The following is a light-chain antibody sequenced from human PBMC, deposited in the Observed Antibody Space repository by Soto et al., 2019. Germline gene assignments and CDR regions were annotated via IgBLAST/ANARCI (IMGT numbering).Light chain of an antibody. Sequence: DIQMTQSPSTLSASVGDRVTITCRASQSISSWLAWYQQKPGTAPKLLIYKASTLQSGVPSRFSDSGSGTEFTLTISSLQPDDFATYYCQQYIDNWTFGQGTKV. CDR2: KAS. V-gene: IGKV1-5*03. J-gene: IGKJ1*01. CDR3: QQYIDNWT. CDR1: QSISSW.